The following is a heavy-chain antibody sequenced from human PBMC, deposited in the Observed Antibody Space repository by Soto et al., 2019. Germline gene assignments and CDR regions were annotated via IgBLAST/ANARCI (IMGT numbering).Heavy chain of an antibody. Sequence: ASVKVSCKASGYTFTSYAMHWVRQAPGQRLEWMGWINAGNGNTKYSQKFQGRVTITRDTSASTAYMELSSLRSEDTAVYYCERAEAYSSGWYAFDIWGQGTMVTVSS. CDR1: GYTFTSYA. D-gene: IGHD6-19*01. V-gene: IGHV1-3*01. CDR3: ERAEAYSSGWYAFDI. CDR2: INAGNGNT. J-gene: IGHJ3*02.